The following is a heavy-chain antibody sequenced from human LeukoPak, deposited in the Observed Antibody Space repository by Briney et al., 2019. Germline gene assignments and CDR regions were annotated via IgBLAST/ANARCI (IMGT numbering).Heavy chain of an antibody. Sequence: GGSLRLSCATSGFTFSHYGMHWVRQAPGGGLEWVAVIWSDGSNRFYADSVKGRLTISRDNSQKTVYLHMNILRAEDTALYYCAKDAERGFDYSNSLQYWGRGTLVTVSS. D-gene: IGHD4-11*01. V-gene: IGHV3-33*06. CDR2: IWSDGSNR. J-gene: IGHJ4*02. CDR3: AKDAERGFDYSNSLQY. CDR1: GFTFSHYG.